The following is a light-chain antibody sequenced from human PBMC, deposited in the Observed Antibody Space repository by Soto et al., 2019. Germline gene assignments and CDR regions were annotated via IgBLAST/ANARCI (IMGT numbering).Light chain of an antibody. V-gene: IGKV1-5*03. CDR1: QSVSSW. J-gene: IGKJ1*01. CDR3: QQYNSYS. Sequence: DIQMTQSPSTLSGSVVDRVTITCRASQSVSSWLSWYQQKPGGAPKLLIYRASTLRSAVPFRFSGSGSGTEFTLTIRRLQHDDFASYHRQQYNSYSFGQGTKVDI. CDR2: RAS.